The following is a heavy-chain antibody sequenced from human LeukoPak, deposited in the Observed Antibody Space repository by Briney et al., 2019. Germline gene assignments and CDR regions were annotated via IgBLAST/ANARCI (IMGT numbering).Heavy chain of an antibody. D-gene: IGHD6-19*01. CDR2: ISYDGSNK. CDR3: AREPRSGWYSFFDY. J-gene: IGHJ4*02. CDR1: GFTFSSYA. V-gene: IGHV3-30-3*01. Sequence: PGESLRLSCAASGFTFSSYAMHWVRQAPGKGLEWVAVISYDGSNKYYADSVKGRFTISRDNSKNTLYLQMNSLRAEDTAVYYCAREPRSGWYSFFDYWGQGTLVTVSS.